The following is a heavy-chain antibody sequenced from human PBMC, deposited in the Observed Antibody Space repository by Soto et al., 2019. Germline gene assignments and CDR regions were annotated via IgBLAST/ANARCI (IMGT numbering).Heavy chain of an antibody. CDR2: IYWDDDK. V-gene: IGHV2-5*02. J-gene: IGHJ4*02. D-gene: IGHD2-15*01. CDR3: AHRRSYCSGGSCYSGFDY. CDR1: GFSLSTSGVG. Sequence: QITLKESGPTLVKPTQTLTLTCTFSGFSLSTSGVGVGWIRQPPGKALEWLALIYWDDDKRYSPSLNSRLTITKDTSKIQVVLTMTTMDPVDTATYYCAHRRSYCSGGSCYSGFDYWGQGTLVTVSS.